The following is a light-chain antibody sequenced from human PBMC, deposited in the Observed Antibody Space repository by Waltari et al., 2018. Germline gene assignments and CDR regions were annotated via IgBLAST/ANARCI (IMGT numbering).Light chain of an antibody. J-gene: IGLJ3*02. CDR3: ATWDDNLKGL. Sequence: QSLLTQPASASGTPGQRVTISCSGSTSNIGSNAVNWYQVVPGTAPKLLIYNNIHRPSGVPDRFSGSKSGTSASLAISGLQSDDEADYYCATWDDNLKGLFGGGTKLTVL. V-gene: IGLV1-44*01. CDR1: TSNIGSNA. CDR2: NNI.